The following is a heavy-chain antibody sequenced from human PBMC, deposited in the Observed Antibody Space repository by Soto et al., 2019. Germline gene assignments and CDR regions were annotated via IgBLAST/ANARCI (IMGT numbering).Heavy chain of an antibody. CDR1: GFTFSSYG. V-gene: IGHV3-33*01. J-gene: IGHJ6*02. CDR2: IWYDGSNK. CDR3: ARSGYCSGGSCVYYYYGMDV. Sequence: QVQLVESGGGVVQPGRSLRLSCAASGFTFSSYGMHWVRQAPGKGLEWVAVIWYDGSNKYYADSVKGRFTISRDNSKNTLYLQMNSLRAEDTAVYYCARSGYCSGGSCVYYYYGMDVWGPGTTVTVSS. D-gene: IGHD2-15*01.